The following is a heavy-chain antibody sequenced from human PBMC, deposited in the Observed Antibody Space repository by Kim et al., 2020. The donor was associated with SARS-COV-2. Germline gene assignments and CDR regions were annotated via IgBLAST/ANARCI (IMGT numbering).Heavy chain of an antibody. V-gene: IGHV1-18*01. CDR3: ARSGGYDISTVLDY. CDR1: GYTFTSYG. Sequence: ASVKFSCKASGYTFTSYGISWVRQAPGQGLEWMGWISAYNGNTNYAQKRQGKVTMTTDTSTSTAYMELRSLRSDDTAVYYCARSGGYDISTVLDYLGQGTLVTVSS. CDR2: ISAYNGNT. J-gene: IGHJ4*02. D-gene: IGHD3-9*01.